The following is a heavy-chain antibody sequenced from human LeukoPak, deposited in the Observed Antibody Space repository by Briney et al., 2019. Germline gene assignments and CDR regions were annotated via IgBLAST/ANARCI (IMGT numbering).Heavy chain of an antibody. V-gene: IGHV3-7*01. D-gene: IGHD5-12*01. CDR3: ATLVATTQFDY. J-gene: IGHJ4*02. CDR1: GFTFSSYW. Sequence: GGSLRLSCAASGFTFSSYWMTWVRQAPGKGLEWVANIKQDGSEKYYVDSVKGRFTISRDNAKNSLYLQMNSLRAEDTAVYYCATLVATTQFDYWGQGTLVTVSS. CDR2: IKQDGSEK.